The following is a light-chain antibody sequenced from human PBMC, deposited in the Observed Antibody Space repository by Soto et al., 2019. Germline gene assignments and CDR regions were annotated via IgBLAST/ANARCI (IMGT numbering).Light chain of an antibody. J-gene: IGLJ1*01. CDR2: GVT. V-gene: IGLV2-14*01. CDR3: SSYTNINTRACV. Sequence: QSALTQPASVSGSPGQSITISCTGTSSDVGGYNRVSWYQQHPGKAPKLIIYGVTDRPSGVSNRFSGSKSGNTASLTISGLQAEDEAEYYCSSYTNINTRACVFGTGTKVTVL. CDR1: SSDVGGYNR.